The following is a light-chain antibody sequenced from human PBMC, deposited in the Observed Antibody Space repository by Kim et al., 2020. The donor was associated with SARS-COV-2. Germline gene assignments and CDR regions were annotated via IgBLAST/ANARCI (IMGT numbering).Light chain of an antibody. CDR1: QSLLHSNGYNY. CDR3: MEALQTTQK. J-gene: IGKJ2*01. Sequence: DIVMTQSPLSLPVTPGEPASISCRSSQSLLHSNGYNYLDWYLQKPGQSPQLLIYLGSNRASGVPDRFSGSGSGTDFTLKIRRVKSVDVWVNDDMEALQTTQKIVQGTNLE. V-gene: IGKV2-28*01. CDR2: LGS.